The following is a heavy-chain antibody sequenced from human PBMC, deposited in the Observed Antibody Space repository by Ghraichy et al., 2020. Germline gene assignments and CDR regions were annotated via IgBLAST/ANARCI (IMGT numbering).Heavy chain of an antibody. CDR3: ANSLSSSSHFDY. V-gene: IGHV3-48*02. CDR1: GFTFSSSN. Sequence: GGSLRLSCAVSGFTFSSSNMNWVRQAPGKGLEWVSFISSTSNTINYADSVKGRFTISRDNAKNSLYLQMNSLRDEDTAVYYCANSLSSSSHFDYWGQGTLVTVSS. CDR2: ISSTSNTI. D-gene: IGHD6-13*01. J-gene: IGHJ4*02.